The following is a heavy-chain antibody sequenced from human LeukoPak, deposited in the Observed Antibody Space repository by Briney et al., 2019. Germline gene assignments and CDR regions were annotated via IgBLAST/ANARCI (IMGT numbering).Heavy chain of an antibody. CDR2: IYSGGST. Sequence: PGGSLRLSCAASGFTVSSNYMSWVRQAPGKGLEWVSVIYSGGSTYYADSVKGRFTISRGNSKNTLYLQMNSLRAEDTAVYYCARDKVYYYDSSGYSYYWYFDLSGRGTLVTVSS. J-gene: IGHJ2*01. V-gene: IGHV3-66*01. CDR1: GFTVSSNY. CDR3: ARDKVYYYDSSGYSYYWYFDL. D-gene: IGHD3-22*01.